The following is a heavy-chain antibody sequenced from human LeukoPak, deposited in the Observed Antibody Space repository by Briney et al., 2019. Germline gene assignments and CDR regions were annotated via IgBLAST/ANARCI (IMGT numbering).Heavy chain of an antibody. J-gene: IGHJ5*02. CDR3: AKEIEDSSSSSGLWVFFDP. V-gene: IGHV3-23*01. Sequence: GGSLRLSCAASGFTFSSYAMSWVRQAPGKGLEWVSAISGSGGSTYYADSVKGRFTISRDNSKNTLYLQMNSLRAEDTAVYYCAKEIEDSSSSSGLWVFFDPWGQGTLVTVSS. D-gene: IGHD6-6*01. CDR1: GFTFSSYA. CDR2: ISGSGGST.